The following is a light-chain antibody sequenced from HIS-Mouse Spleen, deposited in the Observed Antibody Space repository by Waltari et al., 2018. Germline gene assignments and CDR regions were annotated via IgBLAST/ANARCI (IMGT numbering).Light chain of an antibody. V-gene: IGLV3-21*01. CDR1: NIGSKR. CDR2: DDS. CDR3: YSTDSSGNHRV. Sequence: SYVLTQPPSVSVAPGKTARITCGGHNIGSKRVHWYQQKPGQAPVLVVYDDSDRPSGIPERFSGSSSGTMATLTISGAQVEDEADYYCYSTDSSGNHRVFGGGTKLTVL. J-gene: IGLJ2*01.